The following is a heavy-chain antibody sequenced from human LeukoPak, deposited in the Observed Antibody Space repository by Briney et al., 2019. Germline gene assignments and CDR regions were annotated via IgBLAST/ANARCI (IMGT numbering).Heavy chain of an antibody. Sequence: SETLSLTCTVSGSSISSGYYWDWIRQPPGKGLEWIGSLYHSGNTYYNPSLKSRVIIIIDTPKNHFSLTLSSVTAADTAVYYCARSDGYGLVGIWGQGTMVTVSS. CDR2: LYHSGNT. D-gene: IGHD3-10*01. CDR1: GSSISSGYY. V-gene: IGHV4-38-2*02. CDR3: ARSDGYGLVGI. J-gene: IGHJ3*02.